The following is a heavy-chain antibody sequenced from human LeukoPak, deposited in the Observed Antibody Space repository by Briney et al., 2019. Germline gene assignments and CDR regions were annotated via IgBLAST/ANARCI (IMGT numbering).Heavy chain of an antibody. J-gene: IGHJ1*01. D-gene: IGHD3-16*02. CDR3: ATVGGGTFGGVIYGEYFQH. CDR2: FDPEDGET. CDR1: GYTLTELS. V-gene: IGHV1-24*01. Sequence: GASVKVSCKVSGYTLTELSMHWVRQAPGKGLEWMGGFDPEDGETIYAQKFQGRVTMTEDTSTDTAYMELSSLRSEDTAVYYCATVGGGTFGGVIYGEYFQHWGQGTLVTVSS.